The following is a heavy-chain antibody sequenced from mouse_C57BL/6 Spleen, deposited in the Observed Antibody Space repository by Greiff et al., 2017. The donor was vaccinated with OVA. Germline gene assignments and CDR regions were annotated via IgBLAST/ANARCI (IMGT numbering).Heavy chain of an antibody. D-gene: IGHD2-3*01. J-gene: IGHJ2*01. Sequence: EVQLQQSGAELVRPGASVKLSCTASGFNIKDDSMHWVKQRPEQGLEWIGWFDPENGDTEYASKFQGKATITADTSSNTAYLQLSSLTSEDTAVYYCTTGDDGTGFDYWGQGTTLTVSS. CDR2: FDPENGDT. V-gene: IGHV14-4*01. CDR1: GFNIKDDS. CDR3: TTGDDGTGFDY.